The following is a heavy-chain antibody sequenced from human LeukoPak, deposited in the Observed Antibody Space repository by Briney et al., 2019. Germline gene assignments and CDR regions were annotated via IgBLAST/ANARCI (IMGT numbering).Heavy chain of an antibody. V-gene: IGHV3-23*01. CDR3: AKAGGGDYNWFDP. J-gene: IGHJ5*02. D-gene: IGHD3-10*01. Sequence: GGTLRLSCAASGFTFSSCGMSWVRQAPGKGLEWVSAISGSGGSTYYADSVKGRFTISRDNSKNTLYLQMNSLRAEDTAVYYCAKAGGGDYNWFDPWGQGTLVTVSS. CDR1: GFTFSSCG. CDR2: ISGSGGST.